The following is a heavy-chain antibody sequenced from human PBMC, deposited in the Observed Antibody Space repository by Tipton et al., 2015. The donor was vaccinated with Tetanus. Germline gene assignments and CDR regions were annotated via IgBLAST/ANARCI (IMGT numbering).Heavy chain of an antibody. CDR3: TRDPARGARGWGYFAW. CDR1: GGSISSGGYY. J-gene: IGHJ4*02. D-gene: IGHD1-26*01. V-gene: IGHV4-31*03. Sequence: TLSLTCTVSGGSISSGGYYWSWIRQHPGKGLEWIGDIYSSGSTYYNPSLKSRVTISVDTSKNQFSLRMNSVTAADTAVYYCTRDPARGARGWGYFAWWGQGSLVAVSS. CDR2: IYSSGST.